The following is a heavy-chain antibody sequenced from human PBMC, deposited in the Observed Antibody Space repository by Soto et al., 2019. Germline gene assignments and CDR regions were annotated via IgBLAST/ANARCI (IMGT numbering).Heavy chain of an antibody. D-gene: IGHD2-2*01. CDR3: ARAGRYCSSTICYFDY. Sequence: ASVKVSCKASGYTFSDYYMHWVRQAPGQGLEWMGWINPNSGGTNYAQKFQGRVTMTRDTSISTAYMELSRLRSDDTAVYYCARAGRYCSSTICYFDYWGQGTLVTV. CDR2: INPNSGGT. J-gene: IGHJ4*02. V-gene: IGHV1-2*02. CDR1: GYTFSDYY.